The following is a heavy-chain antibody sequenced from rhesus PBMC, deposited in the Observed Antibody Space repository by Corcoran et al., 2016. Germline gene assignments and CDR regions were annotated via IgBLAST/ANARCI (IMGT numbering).Heavy chain of an antibody. D-gene: IGHD1-7*02. CDR2: ICKGGGNT. J-gene: IGHJ4*01. Sequence: EVQLVESGGGLAKPGGSLRLSCAASGFTFSDYYLDWVSQAPGKGLEWVSRICKGGGNTWYADTGKGRFTISRENAKNTLYFQMNSLRAEETAVYYCARDGNWNDAPFDYWGQGVLVTVSS. V-gene: IGHV3-178*01. CDR1: GFTFSDYY. CDR3: ARDGNWNDAPFDY.